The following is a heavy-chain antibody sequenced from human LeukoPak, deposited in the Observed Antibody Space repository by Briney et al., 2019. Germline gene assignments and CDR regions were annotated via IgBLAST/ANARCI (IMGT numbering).Heavy chain of an antibody. CDR2: INTNTGNP. D-gene: IGHD1-26*01. J-gene: IGHJ5*02. CDR3: ARGGYSGSYPAWFDP. CDR1: GYTFTIYA. V-gene: IGHV7-4-1*02. Sequence: ASVKVSGKASGYTFTIYAMNWVRQAPGQGLEWMGWINTNTGNPTYAQGFTGRFVFSLDTSVTTAYLQISSLEAEDTAIYYCARGGYSGSYPAWFDPWGQGTLVTVSS.